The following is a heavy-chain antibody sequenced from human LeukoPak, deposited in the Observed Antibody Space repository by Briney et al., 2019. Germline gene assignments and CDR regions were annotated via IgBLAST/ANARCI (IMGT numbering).Heavy chain of an antibody. CDR3: ARDCGGGSCYGPYDAFDI. D-gene: IGHD2-15*01. V-gene: IGHV3-48*04. J-gene: IGHJ3*02. CDR2: ISSSGSTI. Sequence: PGGSLRLSCAASGFIFSSFTMNWVRQAPGKGLEWVSYISSSGSTIYYADSVKGRFTISRDNAKNSLYLQMNSLRAEDTAVYYCARDCGGGSCYGPYDAFDIWGQGTMVTVSS. CDR1: GFIFSSFT.